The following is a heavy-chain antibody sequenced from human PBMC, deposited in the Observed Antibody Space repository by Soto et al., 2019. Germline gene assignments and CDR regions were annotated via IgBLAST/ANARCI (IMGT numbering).Heavy chain of an antibody. V-gene: IGHV4-39*01. J-gene: IGHJ3*02. CDR1: GGSISSSSYY. CDR2: ICYSGST. Sequence: SETLSLTCTVSGGSISSSSYYWGWIRQPPGKGLEWFGSICYSGSTYYNPSLKSRVTISVDTSKNQFSLKLSSVTAADTAVYYCARLWDIVVVVAATDAFDIWGQGTMVTVSS. D-gene: IGHD2-15*01. CDR3: ARLWDIVVVVAATDAFDI.